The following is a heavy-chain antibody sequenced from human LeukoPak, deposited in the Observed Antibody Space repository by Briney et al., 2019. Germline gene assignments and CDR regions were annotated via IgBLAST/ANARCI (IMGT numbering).Heavy chain of an antibody. Sequence: HPGRSLRLSCAASGFTFSSYGMHWVRQAPGKGLEWVAVIWYDGSNKYYADSVKGRFTISRDNSKNTLYLQMNSLRAEDTAVYYCVSNIVGATFDYWGQGTLVTVSS. CDR3: VSNIVGATFDY. D-gene: IGHD1-26*01. J-gene: IGHJ4*02. CDR1: GFTFSSYG. V-gene: IGHV3-33*01. CDR2: IWYDGSNK.